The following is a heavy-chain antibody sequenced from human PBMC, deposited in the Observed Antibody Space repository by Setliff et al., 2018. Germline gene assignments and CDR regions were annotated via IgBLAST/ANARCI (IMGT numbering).Heavy chain of an antibody. D-gene: IGHD2-2*02. J-gene: IGHJ4*02. Sequence: GGSLRLSCAASEFIFRSYIVSWVRQPPGKGLEWVSSIRSSGTSFYADSVKGRFTVSRDNAKNSVYQQMNSLRVEDTAIYYCASPFNIYTAYYWGQGTLVTVSS. V-gene: IGHV3-21*01. CDR2: IRSSGTS. CDR1: EFIFRSYI. CDR3: ASPFNIYTAYY.